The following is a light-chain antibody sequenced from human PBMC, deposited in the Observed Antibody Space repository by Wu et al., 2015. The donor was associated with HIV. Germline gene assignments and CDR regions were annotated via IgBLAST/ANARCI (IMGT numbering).Light chain of an antibody. CDR3: QQYGDSRT. CDR2: CI. J-gene: IGKJ1*01. CDR1: RVLGTT. V-gene: IGKV3-20*01. Sequence: ERAPSLAGPVRVLGTTLSLVSAETWPGSQAPHLCCIQQGPGIPDRFSGGGSGTDFTLTISRLEPEDSAVYYCQQYGDSRTFGQGTKVEI.